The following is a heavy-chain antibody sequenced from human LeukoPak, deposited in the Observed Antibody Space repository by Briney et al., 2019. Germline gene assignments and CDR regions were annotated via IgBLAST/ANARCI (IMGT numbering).Heavy chain of an antibody. V-gene: IGHV3-23*01. D-gene: IGHD3-22*01. CDR3: AAPDYYDSNGYPPISWFDP. CDR1: GFTFSSYA. CDR2: ISGSGGST. J-gene: IGHJ5*02. Sequence: GGSLRLSCAASGFTFSSYAMSWVRQAPGKGLEWVSAISGSGGSTYYADSVKGRFTISRDNSKNTLYLQMNSLRAEDTAVYYCAAPDYYDSNGYPPISWFDPWGQGTLVTVSS.